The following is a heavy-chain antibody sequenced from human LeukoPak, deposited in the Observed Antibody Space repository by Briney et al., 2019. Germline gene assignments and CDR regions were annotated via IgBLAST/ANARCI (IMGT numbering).Heavy chain of an antibody. CDR2: ISYDGSNK. D-gene: IGHD3-10*02. Sequence: GGSLRLSCAASGFTFSSYAMHWVRQAPGKGLEWVAVISYDGSNKYYADSVKGRFTISRDNSKDTLYLQMNSLRAEDTAVYYCAELGITMIGGVWGKGTTVTISS. CDR1: GFTFSSYA. CDR3: AELGITMIGGV. V-gene: IGHV3-30*04. J-gene: IGHJ6*04.